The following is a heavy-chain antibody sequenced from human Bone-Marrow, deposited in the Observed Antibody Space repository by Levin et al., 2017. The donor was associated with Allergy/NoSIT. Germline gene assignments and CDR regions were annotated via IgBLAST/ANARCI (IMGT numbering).Heavy chain of an antibody. D-gene: IGHD3-22*01. CDR3: ARSVGSGYFSNFDY. CDR2: IYYTGST. J-gene: IGHJ4*02. Sequence: LRLSCTVSGDSISRGGYYWSWIRQVPGKGLEWIGYIYYTGSTYYNPSLKSRSNISVDTSKNEFALKLNFLTDADTAVYYCARSVGSGYFSNFDYWGQGTLVTVSS. CDR1: GDSISRGGYY. V-gene: IGHV4-31*03.